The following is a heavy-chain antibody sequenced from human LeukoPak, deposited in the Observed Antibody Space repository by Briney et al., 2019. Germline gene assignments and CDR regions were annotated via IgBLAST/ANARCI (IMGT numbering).Heavy chain of an antibody. D-gene: IGHD6-13*01. J-gene: IGHJ3*02. CDR1: GYTFTSYD. CDR3: ARGLSSSWYLGAFDI. V-gene: IGHV1-8*01. Sequence: ASVKVSCKAPGYTFTSYDINWVRQATGQGLEWMGWMNPNSGNTGHAQKFQGRVTMTRNTSISTAYMELSSLRSEDTAVYYCARGLSSSWYLGAFDIWGQGTMVTVSS. CDR2: MNPNSGNT.